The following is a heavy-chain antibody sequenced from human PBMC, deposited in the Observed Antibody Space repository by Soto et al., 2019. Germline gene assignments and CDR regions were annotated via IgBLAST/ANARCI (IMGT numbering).Heavy chain of an antibody. J-gene: IGHJ4*02. V-gene: IGHV3-72*01. CDR1: GFTLSDHY. CDR2: SRDKPQGYST. CDR3: VRATYFSDSSGYTRCLDY. Sequence: GGSLRLSCAGPGFTLSDHYIDWVRQAPGKGLEWVGRSRDKPQGYSTAYAASVKGRFTTSRDESKNSAYLQMNSLKTEDTAVYYCVRATYFSDSSGYTRCLDYWGQGTLVTVSS. D-gene: IGHD3-22*01.